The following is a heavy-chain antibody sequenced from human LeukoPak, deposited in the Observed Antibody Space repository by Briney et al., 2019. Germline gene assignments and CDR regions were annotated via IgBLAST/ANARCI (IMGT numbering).Heavy chain of an antibody. J-gene: IGHJ4*02. V-gene: IGHV4-61*02. D-gene: IGHD1-26*01. Sequence: SETLSLTCTVSGGSISSGSYYWSWIRQPAGKGLEWIGRIYTSGSTNYNPSLKSRVTISVDTSKNQFSLKLSSVTAADTAVYYCARSRVSGSPPYWGQGTLVTVSS. CDR3: ARSRVSGSPPY. CDR2: IYTSGST. CDR1: GGSISSGSYY.